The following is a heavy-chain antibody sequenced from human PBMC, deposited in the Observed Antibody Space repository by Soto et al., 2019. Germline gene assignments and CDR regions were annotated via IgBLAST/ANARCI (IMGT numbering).Heavy chain of an antibody. CDR3: ARARLRDCSSTSCSYDAFDI. J-gene: IGHJ3*02. CDR2: IIPIFGTA. V-gene: IGHV1-69*06. CDR1: GGTFSSYA. Sequence: ASVKVSCKASGGTFSSYAISWVRQAPGQGLEWMGGIIPIFGTANYAQKFQGRVTITADKSTSTAYMELSSLRSEDTAVYYCARARLRDCSSTSCSYDAFDIWGQGTMVTVSS. D-gene: IGHD2-2*01.